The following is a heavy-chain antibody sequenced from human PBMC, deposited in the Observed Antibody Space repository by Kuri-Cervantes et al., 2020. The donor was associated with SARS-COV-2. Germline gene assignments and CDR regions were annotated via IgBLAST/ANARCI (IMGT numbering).Heavy chain of an antibody. CDR1: GLTFSSYA. J-gene: IGHJ4*02. CDR2: LSGSGGST. Sequence: GGSLRLSCAASGLTFSSYAMSWVRQAPGKGLEWVSALSGSGGSTYCADSVKGRFTISRDNSKNTLYLQMNSLRAEDTAVYYCAREESSSTQDYWGQGTLVTVSS. CDR3: AREESSSTQDY. V-gene: IGHV3-23*01. D-gene: IGHD6-6*01.